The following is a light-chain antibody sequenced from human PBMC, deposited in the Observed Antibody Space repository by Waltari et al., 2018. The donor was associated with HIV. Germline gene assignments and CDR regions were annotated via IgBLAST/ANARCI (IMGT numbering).Light chain of an antibody. J-gene: IGKJ4*01. CDR3: QQRSSWPLT. CDR2: DAS. Sequence: ELVLTQSPATLSLSPGERATISCGASQSVRSLIAWYQQKPGQAPRLLIYDASNRATGIPPRFSGSGSGTDFTLTISSLEPEDFAVYYCQQRSSWPLTFGGGTKVEIK. CDR1: QSVRSL. V-gene: IGKV3-11*01.